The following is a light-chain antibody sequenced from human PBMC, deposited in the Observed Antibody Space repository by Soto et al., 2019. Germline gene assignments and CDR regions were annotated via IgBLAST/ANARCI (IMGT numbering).Light chain of an antibody. Sequence: DIQMTQSPSSLSASVGDRVTITCRASQGISSWLAWYQQKPEKAPKSLIYAASKRATGIPARFSGSGFGTDFTLTISRLEPEDFAVYYCQQYGSSPSITFGQGTRLEIK. J-gene: IGKJ5*01. CDR2: AAS. CDR1: QGISSW. CDR3: QQYGSSPSIT. V-gene: IGKV1D-16*01.